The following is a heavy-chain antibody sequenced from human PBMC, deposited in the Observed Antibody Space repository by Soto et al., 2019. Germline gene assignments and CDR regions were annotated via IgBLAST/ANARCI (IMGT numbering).Heavy chain of an antibody. J-gene: IGHJ6*02. CDR2: ISTYNGHT. CDR3: ARDWGQQWLAYGMDV. Sequence: QVQLVQSGAEVKKPGASVKVSCKASGYTFTNYGISWVRQAPGQGLEWMGWISTYNGHTTSARKLQGRVTMTTDTSTNTAYMELRSLRSDDTAVYYCARDWGQQWLAYGMDVWGQGTTVTVSS. V-gene: IGHV1-18*01. CDR1: GYTFTNYG. D-gene: IGHD6-19*01.